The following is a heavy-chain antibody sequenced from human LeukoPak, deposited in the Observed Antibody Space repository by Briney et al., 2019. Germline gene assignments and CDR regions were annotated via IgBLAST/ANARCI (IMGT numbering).Heavy chain of an antibody. V-gene: IGHV4-59*01. D-gene: IGHD7-27*01. CDR1: GGSISSYH. Sequence: SVTLSLTCTVSGGSISSYHWSWIRQPPGKGLEWIGYIYYSGTTNYNPSLKSRVTMSVVTSRNQFSLNLSSVTAADAAVYYCARGWGFNDYWGQGNLVTVSS. CDR2: IYYSGTT. CDR3: ARGWGFNDY. J-gene: IGHJ4*02.